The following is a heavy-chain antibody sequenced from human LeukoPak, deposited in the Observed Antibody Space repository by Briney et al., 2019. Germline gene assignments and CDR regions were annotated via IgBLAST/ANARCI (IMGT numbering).Heavy chain of an antibody. CDR2: ISYDGSNK. D-gene: IGHD2-2*01. Sequence: PGRSLRLSCAASGFTFSSYGMHWVRQAPGKGLEWVAVISYDGSNKYYADSVKGRFTISRDNSKNTLYLQMNSLRAEDTAVYYCAKHGGYCSSTSCPGWFDPWGQGTLVTVSS. V-gene: IGHV3-30*18. CDR1: GFTFSSYG. J-gene: IGHJ5*02. CDR3: AKHGGYCSSTSCPGWFDP.